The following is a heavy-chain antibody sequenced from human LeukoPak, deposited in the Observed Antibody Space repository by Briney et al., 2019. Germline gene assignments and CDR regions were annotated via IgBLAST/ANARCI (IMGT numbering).Heavy chain of an antibody. CDR2: MRYDGSNK. CDR1: GFTFSSYG. J-gene: IGHJ4*02. V-gene: IGHV3-30*02. CDR3: AKGRVRFGDPYYFDY. D-gene: IGHD3-10*01. Sequence: PGGSLRHSCAASGFTFSSYGMHWVRQAPGKGLEWVAFMRYDGSNKYYADSVKGRFTISRDNSKNTLYLQMNSLRAEDTAVYYCAKGRVRFGDPYYFDYWGQGTLVTVSS.